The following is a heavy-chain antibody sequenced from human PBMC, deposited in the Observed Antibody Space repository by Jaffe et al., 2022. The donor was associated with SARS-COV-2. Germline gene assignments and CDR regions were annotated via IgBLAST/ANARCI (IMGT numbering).Heavy chain of an antibody. CDR3: ARDQIVLMVYADTPQNYYYYYGMDV. D-gene: IGHD2-8*01. CDR1: GFTFSSYS. V-gene: IGHV3-21*01. Sequence: EVQLVESGGGLVKPGGSLRLSCAASGFTFSSYSMNWVRQAPGKGLEWVSSISSSSSYIYYADSVKGRFTISRDNAKNSLYLQMNSLRAEDTAVYYCARDQIVLMVYADTPQNYYYYYGMDVWGQGTTVTVSS. J-gene: IGHJ6*02. CDR2: ISSSSSYI.